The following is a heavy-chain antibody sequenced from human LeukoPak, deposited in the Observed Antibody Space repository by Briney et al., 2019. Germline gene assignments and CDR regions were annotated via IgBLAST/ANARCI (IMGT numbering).Heavy chain of an antibody. CDR1: GFTFSSYG. V-gene: IGHV3-30*18. D-gene: IGHD3-22*01. CDR2: ILYDGSNK. Sequence: GGSLRLSCAASGFTFSSYGMHWVRRAPGKGLEWVAVILYDGSNKYYADSVKGRFTISRDNSKNTLYLQMNSLRAEDTAVYYCAKDVAYSYYYDSSGSDGRYYGMDVWGQGTTVTVSS. J-gene: IGHJ6*02. CDR3: AKDVAYSYYYDSSGSDGRYYGMDV.